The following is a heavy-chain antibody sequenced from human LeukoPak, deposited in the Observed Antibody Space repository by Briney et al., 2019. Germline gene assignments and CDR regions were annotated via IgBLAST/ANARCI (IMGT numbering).Heavy chain of an antibody. Sequence: TSETLSLTCTVSGGSISSYYWSWIRQPPGKGLEWIGYIYYSGSTNYNPSLKSRVTISVDTSKNQFSLKLSSVTAADTAVYYCARTRQNYYDSSGFFDYWGQGTLVTVSS. CDR2: IYYSGST. V-gene: IGHV4-59*01. J-gene: IGHJ4*02. CDR1: GGSISSYY. D-gene: IGHD3-22*01. CDR3: ARTRQNYYDSSGFFDY.